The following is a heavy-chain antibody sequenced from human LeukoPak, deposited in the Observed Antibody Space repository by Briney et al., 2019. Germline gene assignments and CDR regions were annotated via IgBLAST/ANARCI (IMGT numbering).Heavy chain of an antibody. CDR2: ILVSGDT. J-gene: IGHJ6*02. D-gene: IGHD6-19*01. CDR3: ARDNGMTSGWYAGRIDYYYGMDV. Sequence: GGSLRLSCIASGFTFSTYTMSWVRQAPGEGLKWVSGILVSGDTYYADSVKGRFTISRDNSKNTLYLQMNSLRDEAMAVYYCARDNGMTSGWYAGRIDYYYGMDVWGQGTTVTVSS. V-gene: IGHV3-23*01. CDR1: GFTFSTYT.